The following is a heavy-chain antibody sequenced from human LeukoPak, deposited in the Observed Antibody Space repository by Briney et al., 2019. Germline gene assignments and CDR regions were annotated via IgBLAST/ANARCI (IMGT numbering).Heavy chain of an antibody. J-gene: IGHJ6*04. CDR3: ARVSMGTDV. D-gene: IGHD7-27*01. V-gene: IGHV3-48*03. CDR1: GFTFSSYE. CDR2: ISSSGSTI. Sequence: GGSLRLSSAASGFTFSSYEMNWVRQAPGKGPEWVSYISSSGSTIYYADSVKGRFTISRVNAKNSLYLQMNSMRAEDTAVYYCARVSMGTDVWGKGTTVTVSS.